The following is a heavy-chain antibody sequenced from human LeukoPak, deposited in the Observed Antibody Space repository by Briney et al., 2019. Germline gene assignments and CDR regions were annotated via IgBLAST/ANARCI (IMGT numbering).Heavy chain of an antibody. CDR2: ISAYNGNT. CDR1: GYTFTSYG. D-gene: IGHD6-13*01. Sequence: GASVKVSCKASGYTFTSYGISWVRQAPGQGLEWMGCISAYNGNTNYAQKLQGRVTMTTDTSTSTAYMELRSLRSDDTAVYYCARDHSGYSSSPRFDPWGQGTLVTVSA. V-gene: IGHV1-18*01. J-gene: IGHJ5*02. CDR3: ARDHSGYSSSPRFDP.